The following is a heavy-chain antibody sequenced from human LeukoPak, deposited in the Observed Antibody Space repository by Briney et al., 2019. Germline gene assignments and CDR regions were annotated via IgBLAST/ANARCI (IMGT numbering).Heavy chain of an antibody. CDR2: IHYSAGT. CDR1: GASMSSHY. D-gene: IGHD6-19*01. J-gene: IGHJ6*01. Sequence: PSETLSLTCTVSGASMSSHYWNWIRQPPGKGLEWVGYIHYSAGTIYNPSLESRVTISVDRSKTQFSLKLRSVTAADTAVYFCARDYAFSDAQWYFATDVCGQRTTVIASS. CDR3: ARDYAFSDAQWYFATDV. V-gene: IGHV4-59*11.